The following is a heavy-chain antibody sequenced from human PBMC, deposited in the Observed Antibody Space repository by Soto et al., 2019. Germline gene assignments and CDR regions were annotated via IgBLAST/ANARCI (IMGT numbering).Heavy chain of an antibody. CDR1: GFTFSSYG. V-gene: IGHV3-30*18. D-gene: IGHD1-7*01. CDR2: ISYDGSNK. CDR3: AKDIDWNYPFDY. J-gene: IGHJ4*02. Sequence: GGSLRLSCAASGFTFSSYGMHWVRQAPGKGLEWVAVISYDGSNKYYADSVKGRFTISRDNSKNTLYLQMNSLRAEDTAVYYCAKDIDWNYPFDYWGQGTLVTVSS.